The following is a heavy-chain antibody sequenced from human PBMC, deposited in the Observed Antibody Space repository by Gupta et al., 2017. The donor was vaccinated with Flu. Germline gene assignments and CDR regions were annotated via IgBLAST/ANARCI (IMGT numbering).Heavy chain of an antibody. Sequence: QVQLQQWGAGLLKPSETLSLTCAVYGGSFSGYYWSWIRQPPGKGLEWIWEINHSGSTNYNPSLKSRVTISVDTSKNQFSLKLSSVTAADTAVYYCARGTSRLKSIVSSLTYYYYYGMDVWGQGTTVTVSS. CDR2: INHSGST. CDR1: GGSFSGYY. J-gene: IGHJ6*02. CDR3: ARGTSRLKSIVSSLTYYYYYGMDV. V-gene: IGHV4-34*01. D-gene: IGHD2-2*01.